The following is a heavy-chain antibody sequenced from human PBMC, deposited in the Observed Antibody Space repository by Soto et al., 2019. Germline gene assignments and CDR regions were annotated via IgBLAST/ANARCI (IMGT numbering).Heavy chain of an antibody. CDR1: GYTFTSYG. D-gene: IGHD3-3*01. Sequence: QVQLVQSGAEVKKPGASVKVSCKASGYTFTSYGISWVRQAPGQGLEWMGWISAYNGNTNYAQKLQGRVTMTTDTSTSTAYRELMSLRSDDTAVYYCARDQTARPYYDFWSGYSNWYFDLWGRGTLVTVSS. CDR3: ARDQTARPYYDFWSGYSNWYFDL. CDR2: ISAYNGNT. J-gene: IGHJ2*01. V-gene: IGHV1-18*01.